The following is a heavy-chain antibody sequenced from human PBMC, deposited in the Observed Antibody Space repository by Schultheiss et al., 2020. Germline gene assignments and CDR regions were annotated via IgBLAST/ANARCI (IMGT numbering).Heavy chain of an antibody. CDR1: GYTFTSYA. CDR3: ARGGYVAEYFQH. V-gene: IGHV1-3*01. D-gene: IGHD1-1*01. Sequence: ASVKVSCKASGYTFTSYAMHWVRQAPGQRLEWMGWINAGNGNTKYSQKFQGRVTITRDTSASTAYMELSSLRSEDTAVYYCARGGYVAEYFQHWGQGTLVTVSS. J-gene: IGHJ1*01. CDR2: INAGNGNT.